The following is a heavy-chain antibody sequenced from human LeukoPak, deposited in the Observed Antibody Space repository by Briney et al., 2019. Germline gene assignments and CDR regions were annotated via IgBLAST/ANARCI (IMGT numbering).Heavy chain of an antibody. J-gene: IGHJ4*02. V-gene: IGHV3-23*01. Sequence: GRSLRLSCAASGFTFSSYAMSWVRQAPGKGLEWVSGISGSGDNTYYADSVKGRFTISRDNSKNTLYVQVNSLGTEDTAAYYCAKGSYYDSSGSFYFDYWGQGTLVAVSS. CDR1: GFTFSSYA. D-gene: IGHD3-22*01. CDR2: ISGSGDNT. CDR3: AKGSYYDSSGSFYFDY.